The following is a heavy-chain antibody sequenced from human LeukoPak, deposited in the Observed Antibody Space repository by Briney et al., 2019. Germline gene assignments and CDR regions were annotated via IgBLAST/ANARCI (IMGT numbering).Heavy chain of an antibody. J-gene: IGHJ6*02. D-gene: IGHD5-24*01. CDR2: ISSSGSTI. CDR1: GFTFSDYY. V-gene: IGHV3-11*01. CDR3: ARSRGKLQWPYYYFGMDV. Sequence: GGSLRLSCAASGFTFSDYYMSWIPQAPGKGLEWVSYISSSGSTIYYADSVKGRFTISRDNAKSSLYLQMNSLRAEDTAVYYCARSRGKLQWPYYYFGMDVWGQGTTVTVSS.